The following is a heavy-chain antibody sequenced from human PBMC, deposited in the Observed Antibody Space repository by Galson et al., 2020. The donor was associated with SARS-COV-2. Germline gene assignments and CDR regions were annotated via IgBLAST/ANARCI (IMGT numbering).Heavy chain of an antibody. CDR3: ARSDTLQKFVPIDL. CDR1: GDSISSNYW. V-gene: IGHV4-4*02. D-gene: IGHD3-16*01. Sequence: SETLSLTCAVSGDSISSNYWWNWVRQPPGKGLEWIGKIYHRGNSIHNPSLESRITISIDKSKNQFSLKLNSVTAADTAVYYCARSDTLQKFVPIDLWGQGTLVTVSS. CDR2: IYHRGNS. J-gene: IGHJ5*02.